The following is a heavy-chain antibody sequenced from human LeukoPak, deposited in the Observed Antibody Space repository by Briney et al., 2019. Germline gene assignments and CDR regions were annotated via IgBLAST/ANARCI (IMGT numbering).Heavy chain of an antibody. J-gene: IGHJ5*02. Sequence: ASVRVSCKASGYTFTAYYVHWVRQAPGQGLEWMGWISAYNGNTNYAQKLQGRVTMTTDTSTSTAYMELRSLRSDDTAVYYCARGGWKQLEASWFDPWGQGTLVTVSS. CDR2: ISAYNGNT. V-gene: IGHV1-18*04. D-gene: IGHD6-13*01. CDR3: ARGGWKQLEASWFDP. CDR1: GYTFTAYY.